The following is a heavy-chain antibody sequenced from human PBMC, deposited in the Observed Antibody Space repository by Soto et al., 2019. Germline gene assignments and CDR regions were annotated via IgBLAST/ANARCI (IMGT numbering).Heavy chain of an antibody. CDR2: VNASGLNT. J-gene: IGHJ5*02. Sequence: GGSLRLSCAASGFTFSTYAMAWVLQAPWKGLEWVSGVNASGLNTDYADPVKGRFYTSRDNSKNTVSLHMNSLRAEDTAVYYCARHPERIAQIGWFDPWGQGTLVTVSS. V-gene: IGHV3-23*01. CDR1: GFTFSTYA. D-gene: IGHD6-13*01. CDR3: ARHPERIAQIGWFDP.